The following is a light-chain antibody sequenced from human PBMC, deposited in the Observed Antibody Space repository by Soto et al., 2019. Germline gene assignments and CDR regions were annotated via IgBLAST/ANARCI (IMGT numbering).Light chain of an antibody. CDR3: QQYNNWHPYS. J-gene: IGKJ3*01. Sequence: EIVMTQSQATLSVSPGERVTLSCIASQRVSRSLAWSQQKPGQAPRLLSYGAYTRPTGIPARFSGSGSGTESTITISSLQSEDCAVYSCQQYNNWHPYSFGPGTKVDIK. V-gene: IGKV3-15*01. CDR1: QRVSRS. CDR2: GAY.